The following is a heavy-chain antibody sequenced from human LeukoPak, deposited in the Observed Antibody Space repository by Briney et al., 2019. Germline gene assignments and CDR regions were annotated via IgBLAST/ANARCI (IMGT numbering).Heavy chain of an antibody. V-gene: IGHV3-23*01. Sequence: GGSLRLSCAASGFTFSSYALSWVRQAPGKGLEWVSGIRDTGDSTYYADSVKGRFTISRDNSKNTLYLQMNSLRADDTAVYYCAKDRLGAAAGFFDYWGQGSLVTVSS. J-gene: IGHJ4*02. CDR3: AKDRLGAAAGFFDY. D-gene: IGHD6-13*01. CDR1: GFTFSSYA. CDR2: IRDTGDST.